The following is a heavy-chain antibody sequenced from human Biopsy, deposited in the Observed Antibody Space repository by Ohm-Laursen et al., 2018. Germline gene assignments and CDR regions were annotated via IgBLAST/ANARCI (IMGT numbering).Heavy chain of an antibody. Sequence: SETLSLTCTVSGGSISDSTYHWGWIRQSPGKGLEWIGNIYHSGNTDYSPSLKSRVTISVDTSSNQFSLKLRSVTAADTAVYYCARQVDFWSGYVDYWGQGTLVAVSS. J-gene: IGHJ4*02. CDR2: IYHSGNT. V-gene: IGHV4-39*01. D-gene: IGHD3-3*01. CDR1: GGSISDSTYH. CDR3: ARQVDFWSGYVDY.